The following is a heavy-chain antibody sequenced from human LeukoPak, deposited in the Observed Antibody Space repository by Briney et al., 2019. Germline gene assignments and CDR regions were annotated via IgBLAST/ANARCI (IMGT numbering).Heavy chain of an antibody. CDR1: GYTLTSYG. CDR2: ISAYNGNT. CDR3: ARDSYYSSSWYGNWFDP. Sequence: ASVKVSCKASGYTLTSYGISWVRQAPGQGLEWMGWISAYNGNTNYAQKLQGRVTMTTDTSTSTAYMELRSLRSDDTAVYYCARDSYYSSSWYGNWFDPWGQGTLVTVSS. J-gene: IGHJ5*02. V-gene: IGHV1-18*01. D-gene: IGHD6-13*01.